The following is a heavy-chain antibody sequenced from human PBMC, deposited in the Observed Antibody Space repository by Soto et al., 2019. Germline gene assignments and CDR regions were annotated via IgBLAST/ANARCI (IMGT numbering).Heavy chain of an antibody. CDR3: ARIAAADDYYYYGMDV. J-gene: IGHJ6*02. V-gene: IGHV4-4*02. D-gene: IGHD6-13*01. CDR2: IYHSGST. Sequence: SETLSLTCAVSGGSISSSNWWSWVRQPPGKGLEWIGEIYHSGSTNYNPSLKSRVTISVDKSKNQFSLKLSSVTAADTAVYYCARIAAADDYYYYGMDVWGQGTTVTVSS. CDR1: GGSISSSNW.